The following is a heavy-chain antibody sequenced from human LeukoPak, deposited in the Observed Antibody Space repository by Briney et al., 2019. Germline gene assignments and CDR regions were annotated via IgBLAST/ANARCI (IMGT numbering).Heavy chain of an antibody. CDR3: ARRVTGTRFDY. Sequence: KTSETLSLACTVSGGSISSYYWSWIRQPPGKGLEWIGYIYYSGSTNYNPSLKSRVTISVDTSKNQFSLKLSSVTAADTAVYYCARRVTGTRFDYWGQGTLVTVSS. CDR2: IYYSGST. D-gene: IGHD1-20*01. CDR1: GGSISSYY. J-gene: IGHJ4*02. V-gene: IGHV4-59*01.